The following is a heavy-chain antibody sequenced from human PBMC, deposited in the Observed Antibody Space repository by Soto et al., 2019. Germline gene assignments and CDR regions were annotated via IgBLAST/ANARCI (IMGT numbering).Heavy chain of an antibody. D-gene: IGHD6-25*01. CDR2: IYFTGNT. V-gene: IGHV4-39*01. CDR1: GGSITSSSHF. CDR3: AGQTFTIAAASYGRSNWFDP. Sequence: SETLSLTCSASGGSITSSSHFWGWVRQPPGKGLEWIGTIYFTGNTYYTPTLKSRLTMSIDTSKNEFSLRLNSVTAADTAVYYCAGQTFTIAAASYGRSNWFDPWGPGTLVTVSS. J-gene: IGHJ5*02.